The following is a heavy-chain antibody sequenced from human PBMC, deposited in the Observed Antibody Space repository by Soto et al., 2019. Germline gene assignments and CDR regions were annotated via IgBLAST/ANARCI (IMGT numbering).Heavy chain of an antibody. CDR2: STGDTLEA. J-gene: IGHJ5*02. CDR1: GYTFNRYA. CDR3: ARDRPTDH. Sequence: QVQLVQSGAEVRKPGASVTVSCKASGYTFNRYAISWLRQAPGQGPEWMGWSTGDTLEASYARKFQGRVTLTRNTSTSTVYMELRRLRDDDTAVYYCARDRPTDHWGQGTLVTVSS. V-gene: IGHV1-18*01.